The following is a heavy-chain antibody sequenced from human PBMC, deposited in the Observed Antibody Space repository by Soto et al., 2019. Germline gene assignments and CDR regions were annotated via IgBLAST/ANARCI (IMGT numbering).Heavy chain of an antibody. J-gene: IGHJ3*02. V-gene: IGHV4-30-4*01. CDR1: GGSISSGDYY. CDR2: IYYSGST. Sequence: SETLSLTCTVSGGSISSGDYYWSWIRQPPGKGLEWIGYIYYSGSTYYSPSLKSRVTISVDTSKNQFSLKLSSVTAADTAVYYCARSMIVVVTRAFDIWGQGTMVTVSS. D-gene: IGHD3-22*01. CDR3: ARSMIVVVTRAFDI.